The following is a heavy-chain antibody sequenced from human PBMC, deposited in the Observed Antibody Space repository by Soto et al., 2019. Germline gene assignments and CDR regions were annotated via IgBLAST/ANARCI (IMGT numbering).Heavy chain of an antibody. J-gene: IGHJ6*02. D-gene: IGHD3-3*01. CDR3: ARNGAFWSGPYYYGMDV. Sequence: ASVKVSCKASGYTFTSYGISWVRQAPGQGLEWMGWISAYNGNTNYAQKLQGRVTMTTDTSTSTAYMELRSLRSDDTAAYYCARNGAFWSGPYYYGMDVWGQGTTVTVSS. CDR1: GYTFTSYG. CDR2: ISAYNGNT. V-gene: IGHV1-18*01.